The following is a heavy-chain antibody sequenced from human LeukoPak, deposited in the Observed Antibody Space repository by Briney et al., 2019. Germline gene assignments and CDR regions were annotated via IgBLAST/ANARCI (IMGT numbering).Heavy chain of an antibody. CDR3: ARDEGSGSYNTLFDY. CDR1: GFTFSSYA. J-gene: IGHJ4*02. V-gene: IGHV3-23*01. D-gene: IGHD3-10*01. Sequence: GGSLRLSCAASGFTFSSYAMSWVRQAPGKGLEWVSAISGSGGSTYYADSVKGRFTISRDNAKNSLYLQMNSLRAEDTAVYYCARDEGSGSYNTLFDYWGQGTLVTVSS. CDR2: ISGSGGST.